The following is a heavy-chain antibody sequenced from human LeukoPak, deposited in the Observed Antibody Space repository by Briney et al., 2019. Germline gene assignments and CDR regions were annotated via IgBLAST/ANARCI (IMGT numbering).Heavy chain of an antibody. CDR1: GFTFSSYA. J-gene: IGHJ4*02. Sequence: PGGSLRLSCAASGFTFSSYAMSWARQAPGKGLEGVSAICGSGGSTYYADSVKGRFTISRDNSKNTLYLQMNSLRAEDTAVYYCAKVLDHDSSGYYLDYWGQGTLVTVSS. D-gene: IGHD3-22*01. CDR3: AKVLDHDSSGYYLDY. V-gene: IGHV3-23*01. CDR2: ICGSGGST.